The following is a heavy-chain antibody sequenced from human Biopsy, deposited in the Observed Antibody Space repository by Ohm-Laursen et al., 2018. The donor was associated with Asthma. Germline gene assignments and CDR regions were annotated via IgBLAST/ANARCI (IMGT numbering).Heavy chain of an antibody. V-gene: IGHV4-59*01. CDR2: VYYSGST. J-gene: IGHJ4*02. Sequence: SETLSLTWTASGGSINNFYWSWIRQHPGKGLESIGHVYYSGSTNYNPSLKSRVTISIDASKNQFSLKLTSVTAADTAVYYCARGVDRVTGLLDHFDSWGQGTLVTVSS. CDR1: GGSINNFY. CDR3: ARGVDRVTGLLDHFDS. D-gene: IGHD2-21*02.